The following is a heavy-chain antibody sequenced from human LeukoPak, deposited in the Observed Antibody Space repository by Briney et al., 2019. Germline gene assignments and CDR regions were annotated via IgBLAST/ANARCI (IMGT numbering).Heavy chain of an antibody. V-gene: IGHV4-34*01. Sequence: PSETLSLPCAVHGGSFSGYYWTWIRQPPGKGLEWVGGISHFGTTNYNPSLKSRLTISVDTSKNLFSLKLNSVTAADTAVYYCEIRISMLRGGTDDFDLWGQGTLVTVSS. CDR3: EIRISMLRGGTDDFDL. J-gene: IGHJ3*01. D-gene: IGHD3-10*01. CDR2: ISHFGTT. CDR1: GGSFSGYY.